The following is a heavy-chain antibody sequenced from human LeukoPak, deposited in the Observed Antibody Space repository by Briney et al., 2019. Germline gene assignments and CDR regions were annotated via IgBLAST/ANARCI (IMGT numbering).Heavy chain of an antibody. CDR2: ISAQHGQT. V-gene: IGHV1-18*01. D-gene: IGHD3-10*01. CDR1: GYSENFYG. J-gene: IGHJ6*03. Sequence: ASVKVSCKTSGYSENFYGITWVRQVAGQGLEWMGWISAQHGQTEYAPNSQDRVTMTTDTYTNTAYMELRSLRSDDTAVYYCARFDLVELWFGELFNYNYMDIWGKGTTVTVSS. CDR3: ARFDLVELWFGELFNYNYMDI.